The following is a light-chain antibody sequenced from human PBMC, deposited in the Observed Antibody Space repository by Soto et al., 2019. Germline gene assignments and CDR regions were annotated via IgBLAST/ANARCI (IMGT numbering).Light chain of an antibody. CDR2: HVS. Sequence: QSALTQPASVSGSPGQSITISCTGTSSDVGGYNYVSWYQQHPAKVPKLMIYHVSNRPSGASDRFSGSKSGNTSSLTISWLQAEDEGDYYCYSYTTSSTYVFGTGTKVTVL. CDR3: YSYTTSSTYV. CDR1: SSDVGGYNY. V-gene: IGLV2-14*01. J-gene: IGLJ1*01.